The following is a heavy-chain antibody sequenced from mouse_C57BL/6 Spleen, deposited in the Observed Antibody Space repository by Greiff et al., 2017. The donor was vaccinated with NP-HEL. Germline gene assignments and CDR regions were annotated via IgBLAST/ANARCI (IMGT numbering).Heavy chain of an antibody. CDR3: ARHDYDGTLAY. CDR1: GFSLTSYG. V-gene: IGHV2-6-1*01. D-gene: IGHD2-4*01. CDR2: MWSDGST. Sequence: QVQLKESGPGLVAPSQSLSITCTVSGFSLTSYGVHWVRQPPGKGLEWLVVMWSDGSTTYNSALKSRLSISKDNSKSQVFLKMTSHQTDDTAMYYCARHDYDGTLAYWGQGTLVTVSA. J-gene: IGHJ3*01.